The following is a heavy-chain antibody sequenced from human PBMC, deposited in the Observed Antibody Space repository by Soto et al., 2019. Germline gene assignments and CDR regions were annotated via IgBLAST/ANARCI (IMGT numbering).Heavy chain of an antibody. D-gene: IGHD3-16*01. V-gene: IGHV3-11*01. CDR3: AKARLWGGDGYNSYYYNAMDV. J-gene: IGHJ6*02. Sequence: GGSLRLSCAASGFTFSDYYMSWIRQAPGKGLEWVSYISGRIGYADSVKGRFTISRDNAKNSLYLQMNSLRPEDTALYYCAKARLWGGDGYNSYYYNAMDVWGQGTTVTVSS. CDR1: GFTFSDYY. CDR2: ISGRI.